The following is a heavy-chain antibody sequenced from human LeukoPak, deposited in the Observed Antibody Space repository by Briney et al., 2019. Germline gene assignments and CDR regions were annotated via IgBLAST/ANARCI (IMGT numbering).Heavy chain of an antibody. Sequence: GGYLRLSCAASGFIFNSYAMHWVRQAPGKGLEWVAVISYDGSNQYYADSVKGRFTISRDNAKNSLYLQMNSLRAEDTAVYYCAREGGDMTTGFDYWGQGTLVTVSS. CDR2: ISYDGSNQ. CDR3: AREGGDMTTGFDY. J-gene: IGHJ4*02. V-gene: IGHV3-30-3*01. D-gene: IGHD4-11*01. CDR1: GFIFNSYA.